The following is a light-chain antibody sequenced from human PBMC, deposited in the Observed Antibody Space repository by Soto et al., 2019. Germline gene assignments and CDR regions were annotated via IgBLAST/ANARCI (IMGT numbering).Light chain of an antibody. Sequence: EIVLTQSPATLSLSPGERATLSCRASQSVSSYLAWYQQKPGQAPRLLIYDASNRATGIPARFSGSGSGTDVTLTISSLEPEEFAVYYCQQRSNWPPLTFGGGTKVEIK. J-gene: IGKJ4*01. CDR3: QQRSNWPPLT. V-gene: IGKV3-11*01. CDR1: QSVSSY. CDR2: DAS.